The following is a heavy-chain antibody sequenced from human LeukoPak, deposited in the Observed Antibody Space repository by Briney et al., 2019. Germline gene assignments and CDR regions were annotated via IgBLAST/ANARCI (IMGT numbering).Heavy chain of an antibody. CDR2: IYYSGST. V-gene: IGHV4-59*01. J-gene: IGHJ4*02. CDR3: AESVQCRGWPNFDY. CDR1: GGSISSYY. D-gene: IGHD6-19*01. Sequence: KSSETLSLTCTVSGGSISSYYWSWIRQPPGKGLEWIGYIYYSGSTNYNPSLKSRVTISVDTSKNQFSLKLSSVTAADTAVYYCAESVQCRGWPNFDYLGQGTLVNVSS.